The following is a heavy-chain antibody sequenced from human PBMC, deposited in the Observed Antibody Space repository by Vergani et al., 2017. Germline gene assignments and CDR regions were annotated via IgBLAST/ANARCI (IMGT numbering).Heavy chain of an antibody. V-gene: IGHV3-73*01. CDR1: GFTFSGSA. CDR3: TRRYDSSGYYPYYYYGMDV. J-gene: IGHJ6*02. Sequence: EVQLVESGGVLVQPGGSLKLSCAASGFTFSGSAMHWVRQASGKGLEWVGRIRSKANSYATAYAASVKGRFTISRDDSKNTAYLQMNSLKTEDTAVYYCTRRYDSSGYYPYYYYGMDVWGQGTTVTVSS. CDR2: IRSKANSYAT. D-gene: IGHD3-22*01.